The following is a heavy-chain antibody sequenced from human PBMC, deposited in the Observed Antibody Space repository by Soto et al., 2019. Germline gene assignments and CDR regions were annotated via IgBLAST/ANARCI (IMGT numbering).Heavy chain of an antibody. CDR2: IYYTGGS. J-gene: IGHJ4*02. Sequence: SETLSLTCTVSGYSIGSYYWILIRQPPGKGLEWIGYIYYTGGSNYNPSLRSRVTISVDTSKNQFSLKLRSVTAADTAVYYCARRSRVAAPLDYWGQGTLVTVS. V-gene: IGHV4-59*08. D-gene: IGHD6-13*01. CDR1: GYSIGSYY. CDR3: ARRSRVAAPLDY.